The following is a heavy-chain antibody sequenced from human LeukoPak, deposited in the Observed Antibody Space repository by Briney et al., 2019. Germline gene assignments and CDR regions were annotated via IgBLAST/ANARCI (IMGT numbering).Heavy chain of an antibody. CDR3: AGRGSSSWSRSFAFDY. J-gene: IGHJ4*02. CDR1: GFTFSSYW. Sequence: GGSLRLSCAASGFTFSSYWMSWVRQAPGKGLEWVANIKQDGSEKYYVDSVKGRFTISRDNAKNSLYLQMNSLRAEDTAVYYCAGRGSSSWSRSFAFDYWGQGTLVTVSS. CDR2: IKQDGSEK. V-gene: IGHV3-7*01. D-gene: IGHD6-13*01.